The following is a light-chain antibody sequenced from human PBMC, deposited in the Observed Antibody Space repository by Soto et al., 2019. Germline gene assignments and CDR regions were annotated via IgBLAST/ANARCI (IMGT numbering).Light chain of an antibody. CDR2: SAS. CDR3: QQYHSYPDT. CDR1: QSIDTD. V-gene: IGKV1-39*01. J-gene: IGKJ3*01. Sequence: DIEMTQSPCPLSASVGDRLTITCRASQSIDTDVNWYQQQSGRAPRRLIYSASTLQTGVPPRFTCAGSGTEFTLTITNLQPEDYAAYYCQQYHSYPDTFGPGTKVD.